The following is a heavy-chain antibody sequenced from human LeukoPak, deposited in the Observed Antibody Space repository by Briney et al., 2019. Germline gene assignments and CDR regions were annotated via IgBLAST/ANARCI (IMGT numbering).Heavy chain of an antibody. D-gene: IGHD3-10*01. CDR1: GYNFTSYD. CDR2: MNPNSGNT. Sequence: ASVKVSCKASGYNFTSYDINWVRQATGQGLEWMGWMNPNSGNTGHAQKFQGRVTMTRNTSISTAYMGLSSLRSEDTAVYFCARGQSRRFGELFGYWGQGTLVTVSS. V-gene: IGHV1-8*01. J-gene: IGHJ4*02. CDR3: ARGQSRRFGELFGY.